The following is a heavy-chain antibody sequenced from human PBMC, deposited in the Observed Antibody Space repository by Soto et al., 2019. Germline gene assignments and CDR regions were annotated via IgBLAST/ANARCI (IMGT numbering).Heavy chain of an antibody. Sequence: ASVKVSCKASGYIFTTYGISWVRQAPGQGLEWMGWISANNGNTYYAQKFQGRVTITADESTSTAYMELSSPRSEDTAVYYCARGRGTYCGGDCYSRYYGMDVWGQGTTVTVSS. CDR3: ARGRGTYCGGDCYSRYYGMDV. V-gene: IGHV1-18*01. J-gene: IGHJ6*02. D-gene: IGHD2-21*02. CDR2: ISANNGNT. CDR1: GYIFTTYG.